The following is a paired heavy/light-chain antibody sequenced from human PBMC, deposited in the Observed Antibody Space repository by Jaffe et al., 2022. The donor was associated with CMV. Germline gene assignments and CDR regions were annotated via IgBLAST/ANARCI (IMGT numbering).Light chain of an antibody. CDR3: QQYDTYPWT. CDR1: QTVRTW. CDR2: KGS. V-gene: IGKV1-5*03. J-gene: IGKJ1*01. Sequence: DIQMTQSPSTLSASVGDKVTLTCRASQTVRTWLAWYQQKPGKAPKLLIYKGSNLETGVPLRFSASGSETEFTLTISGLQPDDFATYYCQQYDTYPWTFGQGTKVEI.
Heavy chain of an antibody. Sequence: EVHLVESGGALVQPGGSLRLSCVASGFTFSNYEMNWVRQAPGKGLEWISNITSSDMNTHYAESVKGRFSVSRDNAKNELYLQMNNLRAEDTAVYYCASGGSCLSGFCSNVGYLKHWGQGTLVTVSS. CDR2: ITSSDMNT. D-gene: IGHD2-2*03. CDR3: ASGGSCLSGFCSNVGYLKH. CDR1: GFTFSNYE. J-gene: IGHJ1*01. V-gene: IGHV3-48*03.